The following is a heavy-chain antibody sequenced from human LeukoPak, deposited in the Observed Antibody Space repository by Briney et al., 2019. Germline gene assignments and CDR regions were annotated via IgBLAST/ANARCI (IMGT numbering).Heavy chain of an antibody. CDR3: ARVEGEFDY. CDR2: ISSSSSYI. Sequence: SGGSLRLSCVASGFTFTSYTMNWVRQAPGKGLEWVSSISSSSSYIYYADSVKGRFTISRDNAKNSLYLQMNSLRAEDTAVYYCARVEGEFDYWGQGTLVTVSS. J-gene: IGHJ4*02. V-gene: IGHV3-21*01. D-gene: IGHD2-21*01. CDR1: GFTFTSYT.